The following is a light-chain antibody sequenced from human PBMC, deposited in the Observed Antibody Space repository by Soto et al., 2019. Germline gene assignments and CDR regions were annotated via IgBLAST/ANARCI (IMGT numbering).Light chain of an antibody. J-gene: IGKJ2*01. CDR3: QQYNYWPPYT. V-gene: IGKV3-15*01. Sequence: EIVMTQSPATLSVSPGERATLSCRASPSVSSNLAWYQQKPGQAPRLLIYGASTRATGIPARFSGSGSGTEFTLTISSLQSEDFAVYYCQQYNYWPPYTFGQGTKLEIK. CDR1: PSVSSN. CDR2: GAS.